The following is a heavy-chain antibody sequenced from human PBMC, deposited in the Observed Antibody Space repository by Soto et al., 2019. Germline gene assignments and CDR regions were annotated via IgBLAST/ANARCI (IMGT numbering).Heavy chain of an antibody. CDR3: ARARPILGAKTFFDY. D-gene: IGHD1-26*01. CDR1: GDSVSSGVDF. Sequence: QVQLQESGPGLVKPSQTLSLTCSVSGDSVSSGVDFWSWIRQPPGKGLEWIGYVSYTGNTYYNPSLKSRVTILIDTSKNQFSLNLKSVTAAHTAVYYCARARPILGAKTFFDYWGQRTVVTVSS. J-gene: IGHJ4*02. V-gene: IGHV4-31*03. CDR2: VSYTGNT.